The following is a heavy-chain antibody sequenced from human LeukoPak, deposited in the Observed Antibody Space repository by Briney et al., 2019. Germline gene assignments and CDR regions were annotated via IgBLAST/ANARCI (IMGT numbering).Heavy chain of an antibody. Sequence: GGSLRLSCAVSGFTFSSYAMSWVRQAPGKGLEGVSAISGSGGSTYYADSVKGRFTISRDNSKNTLYLQMNSLRAEDTAVYYCAKLIGYAFDIWGQGTMVTVSS. CDR2: ISGSGGST. CDR1: GFTFSSYA. CDR3: AKLIGYAFDI. J-gene: IGHJ3*02. D-gene: IGHD3-16*01. V-gene: IGHV3-23*01.